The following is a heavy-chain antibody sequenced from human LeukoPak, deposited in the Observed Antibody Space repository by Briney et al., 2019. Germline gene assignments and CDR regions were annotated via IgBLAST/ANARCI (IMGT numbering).Heavy chain of an antibody. D-gene: IGHD2-21*02. V-gene: IGHV4-30-4*08. J-gene: IGHJ3*02. CDR3: ARGEPGDSDAFDI. CDR2: IYYSGTT. Sequence: SETLSLTCTVSGGSISSGDYYWSWIRQPPGKGLEWIGYIYYSGTTYYNPSLKSRLTISLDTSKNHFSLKLSSVTAADTAVYYCARGEPGDSDAFDIWGQGTMDPVSS. CDR1: GGSISSGDYY.